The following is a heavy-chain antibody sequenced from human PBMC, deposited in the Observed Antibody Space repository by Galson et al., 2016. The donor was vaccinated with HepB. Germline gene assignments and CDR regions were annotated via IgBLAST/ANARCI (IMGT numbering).Heavy chain of an antibody. V-gene: IGHV3-15*01. J-gene: IGHJ4*02. CDR2: LKSKTNGETA. CDR3: ITELYGWGGYDVYY. D-gene: IGHD3-16*01. CDR1: GFTFSDYS. Sequence: SLRLSCAASGFTFSDYSMSWVRQPPGKGLEWVGRLKSKTNGETADYAAPVKGRFTISRDDSKNTLYLQMNSLKTEDTAVYYCITELYGWGGYDVYYWGQGTLVTVSS.